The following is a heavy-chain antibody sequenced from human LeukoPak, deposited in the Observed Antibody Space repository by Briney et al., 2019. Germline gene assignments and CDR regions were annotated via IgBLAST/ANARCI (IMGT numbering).Heavy chain of an antibody. Sequence: SVXVSCKACGKTFTTYDINWVRQAGGQGGEGMGWMNPNSGNTGYAQKFQGRVTTTRNTSITTAYMELGSLRSEDTAVYYCARAFSSGYHSYDAFDLWGQGTMVTVSS. CDR3: ARAFSSGYHSYDAFDL. V-gene: IGHV1-8*01. D-gene: IGHD5-12*01. CDR1: GKTFTTYD. CDR2: MNPNSGNT. J-gene: IGHJ3*01.